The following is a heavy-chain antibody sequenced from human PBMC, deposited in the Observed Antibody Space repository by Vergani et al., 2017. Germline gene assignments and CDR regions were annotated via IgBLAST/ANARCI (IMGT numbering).Heavy chain of an antibody. Sequence: QVQLQQWGGGLLKPSGTLSLTCVVNGGSFTSYHWTWIRQSPGEGLEWVGDIDHTGRPDYNPALKSRLTMSVDKSRNQFSLTLNSVTATDTAIYFCARVNTETNGHRYYYYYMDVWGQGTAVTVS. D-gene: IGHD4-11*01. CDR3: ARVNTETNGHRYYYYYMDV. V-gene: IGHV4-34*01. CDR2: IDHTGRP. J-gene: IGHJ6*03. CDR1: GGSFTSYH.